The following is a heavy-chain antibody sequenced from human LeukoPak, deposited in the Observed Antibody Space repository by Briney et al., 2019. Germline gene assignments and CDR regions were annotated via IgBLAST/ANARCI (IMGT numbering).Heavy chain of an antibody. CDR1: GDSVSSGY. V-gene: IGHV4-4*09. J-gene: IGHJ1*01. CDR2: IYDSVIT. CDR3: AGRGHRYSRD. Sequence: SETLSLTCTVSGDSVSSGYWNWIRQPPGKGLEWIGYIYDSVITDYSPSLKSRLTISVDTSNNQFSLSLSSVTAADTAVYYCAGRGHRYSRDWGQGILVTVSS. D-gene: IGHD2-15*01.